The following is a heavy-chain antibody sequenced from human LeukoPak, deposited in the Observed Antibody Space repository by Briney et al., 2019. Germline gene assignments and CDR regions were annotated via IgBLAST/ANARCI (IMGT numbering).Heavy chain of an antibody. Sequence: GGSLRLSCAASGFTFSSYAMSWVRQAPGKGLEWVSAISGSGGSTYYADSVKGRFTISRDNSKNTLYLQMNSLRAEDTAVYYCAKALLRDCSSTSCYRWFDPWGQGTLVTVSS. D-gene: IGHD2-2*02. CDR3: AKALLRDCSSTSCYRWFDP. CDR1: GFTFSSYA. J-gene: IGHJ5*02. V-gene: IGHV3-23*01. CDR2: ISGSGGST.